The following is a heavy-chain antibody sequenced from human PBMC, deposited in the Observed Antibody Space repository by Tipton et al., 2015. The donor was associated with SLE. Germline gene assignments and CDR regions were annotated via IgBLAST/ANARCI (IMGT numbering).Heavy chain of an antibody. D-gene: IGHD3-16*01. CDR3: ARGVSGYYFYSYMDV. V-gene: IGHV4-34*01. Sequence: GLVKPSETLSLVCVVNRGSLTGYSWNWIRQFPGKGLGWIGEIDRDGSPNYKSSLQNRVTMSVDRSANQLSLRLTSVTAADTAVYYCARGVSGYYFYSYMDVWGKGTTVTISS. CDR1: RGSLTGYS. CDR2: IDRDGSP. J-gene: IGHJ6*03.